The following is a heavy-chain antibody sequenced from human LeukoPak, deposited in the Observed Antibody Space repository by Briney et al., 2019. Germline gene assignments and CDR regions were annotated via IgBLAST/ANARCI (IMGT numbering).Heavy chain of an antibody. Sequence: GGSLRLSCAASGFTFSSYAMHWVHQAPGKGLEWVAVISYDGSNKYYADSVKGRYTISRDNSKNTLYLQMNSLRAEDTAVYYCARRDSPFDLWGRGTLVTVS. D-gene: IGHD3-22*01. V-gene: IGHV3-30-3*01. CDR1: GFTFSSYA. CDR3: ARRDSPFDL. CDR2: ISYDGSNK. J-gene: IGHJ2*01.